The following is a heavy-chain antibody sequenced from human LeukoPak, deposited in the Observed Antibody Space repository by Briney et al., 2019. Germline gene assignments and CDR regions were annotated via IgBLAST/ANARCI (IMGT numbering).Heavy chain of an antibody. Sequence: ASVKVSCKASGGTFSSYAISWVRQAPGQGLEWMGGIIPIFGTANYAQKFQGRVTITADESTSTAYMELSSLRSDDTAVYYCATGGAYRDAFDIWGQGTMVTVSS. V-gene: IGHV1-69*01. D-gene: IGHD3-10*01. CDR2: IIPIFGTA. J-gene: IGHJ3*02. CDR3: ATGGAYRDAFDI. CDR1: GGTFSSYA.